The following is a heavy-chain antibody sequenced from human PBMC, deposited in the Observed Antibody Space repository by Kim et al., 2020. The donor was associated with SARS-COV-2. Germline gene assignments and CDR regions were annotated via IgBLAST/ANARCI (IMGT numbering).Heavy chain of an antibody. CDR3: ARSRQQLACLDY. CDR1: GFTFSDYY. V-gene: IGHV3-11*06. CDR2: ISSSSSYT. D-gene: IGHD6-13*01. Sequence: GGSLRLSCAASGFTFSDYYMSWIRQAPGKGLEWVSYISSSSSYTNYADSVKGRFTISRDNAKNSLYLQMNSLRAEDTAVYYCARSRQQLACLDYWGQGTLVTVSS. J-gene: IGHJ4*02.